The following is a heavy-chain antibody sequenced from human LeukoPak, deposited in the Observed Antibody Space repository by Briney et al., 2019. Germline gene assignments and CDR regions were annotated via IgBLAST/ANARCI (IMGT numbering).Heavy chain of an antibody. J-gene: IGHJ4*02. Sequence: ISSDSGGSISSDYWTWIRQVAGKGLEWVGRIYAGGHINYNPSLRSRITMSVDTSKNQFSLKLSSVTAADTAVYYCARGRGGSYQFDYWGQGTLVTVSS. CDR3: ARGRGGSYQFDY. V-gene: IGHV4-4*07. CDR2: IYAGGHI. D-gene: IGHD1-26*01. CDR1: GGSISSDY.